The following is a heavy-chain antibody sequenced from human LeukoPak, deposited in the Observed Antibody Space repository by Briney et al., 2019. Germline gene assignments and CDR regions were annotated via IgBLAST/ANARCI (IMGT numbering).Heavy chain of an antibody. D-gene: IGHD4-17*01. J-gene: IGHJ4*02. Sequence: NRGESLKISCKGSGYSFTSYWIGWVRQMPGKGLEWMEIIYPGDSDTRYSPSFQGQVTISADKSISTAYLQWSSLKASDTAMYYCARQRFRNGDYGEFDYWGQGTLVTVSS. CDR1: GYSFTSYW. V-gene: IGHV5-51*01. CDR3: ARQRFRNGDYGEFDY. CDR2: IYPGDSDT.